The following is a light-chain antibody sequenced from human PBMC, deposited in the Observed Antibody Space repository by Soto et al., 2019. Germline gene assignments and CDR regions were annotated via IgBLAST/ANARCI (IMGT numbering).Light chain of an antibody. V-gene: IGKV1-6*01. CDR3: LQLYNFSWT. Sequence: IRMTQSPSSLSASVGDRVTISCRASQGIRNDLAWYQQKPGKAPKLLIFAASNLRSGVPSRFSGSGSCTDFTLTIIRLQPEDFATYYCLQLYNFSWTFGQGTKVDIK. CDR2: AAS. J-gene: IGKJ1*01. CDR1: QGIRND.